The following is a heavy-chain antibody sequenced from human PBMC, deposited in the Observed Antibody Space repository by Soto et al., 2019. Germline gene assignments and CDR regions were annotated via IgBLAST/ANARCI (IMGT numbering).Heavy chain of an antibody. CDR1: GFTFSNAW. D-gene: IGHD4-17*01. V-gene: IGHV3-15*01. Sequence: GGSLRLSCAASGFTFSNAWMSWVRQAPGKGLEWVGRIKSKTDGGTTDYAAPVKGRFTISRDDSKNTLYLQMNSLKTEDTAVYYCTTDPIYYGDYDGFDYWGQGTLVTVSS. CDR3: TTDPIYYGDYDGFDY. J-gene: IGHJ4*02. CDR2: IKSKTDGGTT.